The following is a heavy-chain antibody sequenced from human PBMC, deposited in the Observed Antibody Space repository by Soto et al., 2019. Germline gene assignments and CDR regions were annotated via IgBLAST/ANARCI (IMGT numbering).Heavy chain of an antibody. CDR1: GGSVSSGSYY. CDR3: ASLNFDILTGYYAFDL. CDR2: ISYSGST. Sequence: SETLSLTCTVSGGSVSSGSYYWSWIRQPPEKGLEYIGYISYSGSTNYNPSLKSRVTTSLDTSKNQFSLKLSSVTAADTAIYYCASLNFDILTGYYAFDLWGQGTMVTVSS. D-gene: IGHD3-9*01. V-gene: IGHV4-61*01. J-gene: IGHJ3*01.